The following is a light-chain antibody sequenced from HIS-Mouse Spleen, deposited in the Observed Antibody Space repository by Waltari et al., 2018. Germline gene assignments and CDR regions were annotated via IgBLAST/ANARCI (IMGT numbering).Light chain of an antibody. V-gene: IGLV2-23*01. CDR1: SNDVGSYNL. CDR3: CSYAGSSTWV. J-gene: IGLJ3*02. CDR2: EGS. Sequence: QSALTQPASVSGSPGQSITISCTGPSNDVGSYNLVSWYQQHPGKAPKLMIYEGSKRPSGGSNRFSGSKSGNTASLTISGLQAEDEADYYCCSYAGSSTWVFGGGTKLTVL.